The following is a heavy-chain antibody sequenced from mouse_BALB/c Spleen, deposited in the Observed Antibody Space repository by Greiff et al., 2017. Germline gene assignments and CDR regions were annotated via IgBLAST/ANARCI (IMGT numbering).Heavy chain of an antibody. Sequence: QVQLQQPGAELVKPGASVKLSCKASGYTFTSYWMHWVKQRPGQGLEWIGEINPSNGRTNYNEKFKSKATLTVDKSSSTAYMQLSSLASEDSAVYYCAGILVYYGGYWYFDDWGEGTTVTVSS. J-gene: IGHJ1*01. CDR2: INPSNGRT. CDR1: GYTFTSYW. CDR3: AGILVYYGGYWYFDD. V-gene: IGHV1S81*02. D-gene: IGHD2-13*01.